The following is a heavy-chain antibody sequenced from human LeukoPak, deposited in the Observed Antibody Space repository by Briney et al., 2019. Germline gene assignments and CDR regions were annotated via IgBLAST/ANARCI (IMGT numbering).Heavy chain of an antibody. CDR1: GYIFTSYF. J-gene: IGHJ3*02. D-gene: IGHD1-26*01. CDR3: ARGGGSYGAFDI. CDR2: ISAYNGNT. Sequence: ASVKVSCKASGYIFTSYFMHWVRQAPGQGLEWMGWISAYNGNTNYAQKLQGRVTMTTDTSTSTAYMELRSLRSDDTAVYYCARGGGSYGAFDIWGQGTMVTVSS. V-gene: IGHV1-18*04.